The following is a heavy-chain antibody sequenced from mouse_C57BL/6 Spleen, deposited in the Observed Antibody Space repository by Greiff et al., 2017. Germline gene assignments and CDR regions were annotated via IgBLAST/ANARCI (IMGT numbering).Heavy chain of an antibody. CDR3: ARDRGKDGYYEFAY. J-gene: IGHJ3*01. D-gene: IGHD2-3*01. CDR2: ISYSGST. Sequence: EVKLQESGPGMVKPSQSLSLTCTVTGYSITSGYDWHWIRHFPGNKLEWMGYISYSGSTNYNPSLKSRISITHDTSKNHFFLKLNSVTTEDTATYYCARDRGKDGYYEFAYWGQGTLVTVSA. V-gene: IGHV3-1*01. CDR1: GYSITSGYD.